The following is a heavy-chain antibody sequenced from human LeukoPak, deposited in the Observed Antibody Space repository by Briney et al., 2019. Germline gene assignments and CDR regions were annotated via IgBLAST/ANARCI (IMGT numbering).Heavy chain of an antibody. CDR1: GFTFSSYS. V-gene: IGHV3-48*01. Sequence: GGSLRLSCAASGFTFSSYSMNWVRQAPGKGLEWGSDISSSSSTIYYAGSVKGRFTISRDNAKNSLFLQMNSLRAEDTAVYYCARSRGSSGSYPFDYWGQGTLVTVSS. D-gene: IGHD1-26*01. CDR2: ISSSSSTI. CDR3: ARSRGSSGSYPFDY. J-gene: IGHJ4*02.